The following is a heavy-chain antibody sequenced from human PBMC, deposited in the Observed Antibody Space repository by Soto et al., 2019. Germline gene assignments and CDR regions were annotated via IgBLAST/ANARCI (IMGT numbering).Heavy chain of an antibody. D-gene: IGHD2-2*01. Sequence: QVQLVQSGAEVKKPGASLKVSCKASGYTFASYGISWVRQAPGQGLEWMGWISAYNGNTNYAQKVQGRVTLTTDTTTGKGYMELMGPGFDDTAIYYCARDRNTTRCHRFGMDGWGQGTTVTVSS. CDR1: GYTFASYG. CDR3: ARDRNTTRCHRFGMDG. J-gene: IGHJ6*02. CDR2: ISAYNGNT. V-gene: IGHV1-18*01.